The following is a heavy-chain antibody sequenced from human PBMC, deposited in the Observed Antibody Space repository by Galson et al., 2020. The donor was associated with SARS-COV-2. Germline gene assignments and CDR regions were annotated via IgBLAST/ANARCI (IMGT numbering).Heavy chain of an antibody. CDR1: GGTVSNNV. D-gene: IGHD2-2*01. CDR2: IIPLFGAT. CDR3: ARVGRSCSSIRCNHYFYN. Sequence: SVKVSCKASGGTVSNNVISWGQQAPGQGLEWMGGIIPLFGATNYAEKFQGRVTITADESTSTTYMEMSSLRSEDTAVYYCARVGRSCSSIRCNHYFYNWGQGTLVTVSS. J-gene: IGHJ4*02. V-gene: IGHV1-69*13.